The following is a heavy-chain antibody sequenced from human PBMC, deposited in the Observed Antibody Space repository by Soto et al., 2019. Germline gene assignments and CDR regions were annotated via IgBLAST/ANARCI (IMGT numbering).Heavy chain of an antibody. CDR2: ISHSGTT. CDR1: GWSFSGNY. Sequence: SETLSLTCTVYGWSFSGNYWSWIRQPPGMGLEWIGEISHSGTTYYNPSLKSRVAISLDTSKNQFSLSLNSVTAADTAVYYCARSSIEPRVFMYPFDSWGQGTLVTVSS. J-gene: IGHJ4*02. CDR3: ARSSIEPRVFMYPFDS. D-gene: IGHD6-6*01. V-gene: IGHV4-34*01.